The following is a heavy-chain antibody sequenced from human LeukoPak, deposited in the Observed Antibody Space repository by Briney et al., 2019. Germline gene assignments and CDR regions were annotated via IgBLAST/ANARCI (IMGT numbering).Heavy chain of an antibody. CDR3: AKIAVPRTAAAGIDY. CDR2: ISGSGGST. V-gene: IGHV3-23*01. D-gene: IGHD6-13*01. CDR1: GFTFSSYA. Sequence: GGSLRLSCAASGFTFSSYAMSWVRQAPGKGLEWISAISGSGGSTYYADSVKGRFTISRDNSKNTLYLQMNSLRAEDTAVYYCAKIAVPRTAAAGIDYWGQGTLVTVSS. J-gene: IGHJ4*02.